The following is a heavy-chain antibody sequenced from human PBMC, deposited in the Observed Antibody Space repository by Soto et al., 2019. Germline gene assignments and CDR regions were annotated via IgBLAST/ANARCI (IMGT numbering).Heavy chain of an antibody. CDR3: AAVGRYSYAIQDYYYGMDV. CDR2: ISGNNDNT. D-gene: IGHD5-18*01. V-gene: IGHV1-18*01. CDR1: GYTFSIYG. Sequence: ASVKVSCKTSGYTFSIYGVSWVRQAPGQGLEWMGWISGNNDNTNYAPKFQGRVTMTTDTSTSTAYMELSSLRSEDTAVYYCAAVGRYSYAIQDYYYGMDVWGQGTTVTVSS. J-gene: IGHJ6*02.